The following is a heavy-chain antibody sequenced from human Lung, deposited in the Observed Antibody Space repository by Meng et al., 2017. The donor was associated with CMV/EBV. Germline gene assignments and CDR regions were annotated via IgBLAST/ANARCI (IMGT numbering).Heavy chain of an antibody. D-gene: IGHD7-27*01. CDR1: GYTLTKYG. J-gene: IGHJ4*02. CDR3: ARAEVGINSGDS. Sequence: QAQLVQSGGEVKKPGASVKVSCKASGYTLTKYGITRVRQAPGQGLEWMRWINASNGDTNYAQTLQGRVTMPTDTSTRTAYMELRSLRFDDTAVYYCARAEVGINSGDSWGQGTLVTVSS. CDR2: INASNGDT. V-gene: IGHV1-18*01.